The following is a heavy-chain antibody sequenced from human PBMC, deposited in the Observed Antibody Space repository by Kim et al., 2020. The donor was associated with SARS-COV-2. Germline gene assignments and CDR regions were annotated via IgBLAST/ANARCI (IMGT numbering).Heavy chain of an antibody. CDR1: RFTFSDHY. CDR3: SRGASAAADTYYYYGLDV. V-gene: IGHV3-72*01. Sequence: GGSLRLSCAASRFTFSDHYMDWVRQAPGKGLEWVGRIRDKANSYTTEYAASVKGRFTISRDDSKNSLYLQMNSLRTEDTAVYYCSRGASAAADTYYYYGLDVWGQGTTVTVSS. J-gene: IGHJ6*02. D-gene: IGHD6-13*01. CDR2: IRDKANSYTT.